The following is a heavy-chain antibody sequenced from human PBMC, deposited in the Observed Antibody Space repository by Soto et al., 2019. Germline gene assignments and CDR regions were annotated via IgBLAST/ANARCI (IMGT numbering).Heavy chain of an antibody. CDR3: ARYGRGYSTGYIS. CDR2: VYYTGTI. CDR1: GGPIRTSSYY. D-gene: IGHD3-22*01. J-gene: IGHJ4*02. V-gene: IGHV4-39*01. Sequence: SQTLSLTCTVSGGPIRTSSYYWGWIRQPPGKGLEWSGGVYYTGTIFYNPSLNSRVSISMDASQNQFSLRLSSVTAADTAVYYCARYGRGYSTGYISWGQGSLVTVSS.